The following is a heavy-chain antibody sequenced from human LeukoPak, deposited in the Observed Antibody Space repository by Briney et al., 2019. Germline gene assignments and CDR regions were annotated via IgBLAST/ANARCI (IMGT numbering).Heavy chain of an antibody. CDR2: IIPIFGTA. CDR3: AKESMITFGGVIAYFDY. V-gene: IGHV1-69*01. D-gene: IGHD3-16*02. CDR1: GGTFSSYA. Sequence: SVKVSCKASGGTFSSYAISWVRQAPGQGLEWMGGIIPIFGTANYAQKFQGRVTITADESTSTAYMELSSLRSEDTAVYYCAKESMITFGGVIAYFDYWGQGTLVTVSS. J-gene: IGHJ4*02.